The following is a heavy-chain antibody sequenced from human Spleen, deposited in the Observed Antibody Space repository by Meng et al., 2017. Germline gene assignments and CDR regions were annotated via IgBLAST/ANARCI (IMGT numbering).Heavy chain of an antibody. V-gene: IGHV4-38-2*01. CDR1: GYSITGSYN. Sequence: ESLRLSCAVSGYSITGSYNWGWIRQSPGKGLEWIGSIYQSGSTYYNPSLKSRVTMSADTSKNQFSLKLSSVTAADTAVYHCARGLLLWFGESRYYFDYWGQGTLVTVSS. J-gene: IGHJ4*02. CDR3: ARGLLLWFGESRYYFDY. CDR2: IYQSGST. D-gene: IGHD3-10*01.